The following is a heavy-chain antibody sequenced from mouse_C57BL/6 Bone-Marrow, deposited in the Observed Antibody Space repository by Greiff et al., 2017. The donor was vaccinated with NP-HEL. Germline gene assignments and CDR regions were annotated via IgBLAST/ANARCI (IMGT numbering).Heavy chain of an antibody. J-gene: IGHJ2*01. CDR1: GYTFTDYE. V-gene: IGHV1-15*01. CDR2: IDPETGGT. CDR3: TRTPIATVVATRTTDFDY. Sequence: VQLQQSGAELVRPGASVTLSCKASGYTFTDYEMHWVKQTPVHGLEWIGAIDPETGGTAYNQKFKGKAILTADKSSSTAYMELRSLTSEDSAVYYCTRTPIATVVATRTTDFDYWGQGTTLTVSS. D-gene: IGHD1-1*01.